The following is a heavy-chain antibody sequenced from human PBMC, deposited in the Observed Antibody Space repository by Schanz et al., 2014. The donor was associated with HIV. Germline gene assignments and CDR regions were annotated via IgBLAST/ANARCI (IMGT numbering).Heavy chain of an antibody. Sequence: QVQLVESGGGVVQPGTSLRLSCAASGFSFSIFGMHWVRQAPGKGLEWVAVIWYDGKNRDYADSVKGRFTISRDNSKNTLYLQMNRMRTEDTAVYYCARDGAMAFSLGMDVWGQGTTVTVSS. V-gene: IGHV3-33*01. CDR2: IWYDGKNR. D-gene: IGHD2-2*01. CDR3: ARDGAMAFSLGMDV. J-gene: IGHJ6*02. CDR1: GFSFSIFG.